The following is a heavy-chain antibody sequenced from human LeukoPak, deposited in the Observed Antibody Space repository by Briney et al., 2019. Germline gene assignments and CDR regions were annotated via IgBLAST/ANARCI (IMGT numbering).Heavy chain of an antibody. J-gene: IGHJ6*02. CDR1: GGSFSDHY. V-gene: IGHV4-34*01. D-gene: IGHD2-2*02. Sequence: SETLSLTCAVYGGSFSDHYWSWIRQPPGKGLEWIGEIKHGGGTNYNPSLKSRVTISVDTSKNQFSLKLTSVTAADTAVYYCARGGYCSSTSCYTWAPSYYYYGMDVWGQGTTVTVSS. CDR2: IKHGGGT. CDR3: ARGGYCSSTSCYTWAPSYYYYGMDV.